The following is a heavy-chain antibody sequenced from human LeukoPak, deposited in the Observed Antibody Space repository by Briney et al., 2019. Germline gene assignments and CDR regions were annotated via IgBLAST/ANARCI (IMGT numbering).Heavy chain of an antibody. CDR3: AKGYGSGSSRYYFDY. CDR2: ISGSGGST. D-gene: IGHD3-10*01. CDR1: GFTFSSYA. V-gene: IGHV3-23*01. J-gene: IGHJ4*02. Sequence: GGSLRLSCAASGFTFSSYAMSWFRQAPGKGLEGVSTISGSGGSTYYADSVKGRFTISRDNSKNTLYLQMNSLRAEDTAVYYCAKGYGSGSSRYYFDYWGQGTLVTVSS.